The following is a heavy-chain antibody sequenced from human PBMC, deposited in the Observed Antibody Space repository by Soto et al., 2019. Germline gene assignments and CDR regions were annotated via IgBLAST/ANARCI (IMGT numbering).Heavy chain of an antibody. CDR2: IKEDGSGK. J-gene: IGHJ4*02. D-gene: IGHD3-16*01. CDR1: GFTFSSYW. CDR3: VRVGRLGGY. V-gene: IGHV3-7*03. Sequence: VGSLRLSCTASGFTFSSYWMSWVRQAPGKGLGWVANIKEDGSGKYYVDSVKGRFSISRDNARNSLYLQMNSLRVEDTAVYYCVRVGRLGGYWGQGALVTVSS.